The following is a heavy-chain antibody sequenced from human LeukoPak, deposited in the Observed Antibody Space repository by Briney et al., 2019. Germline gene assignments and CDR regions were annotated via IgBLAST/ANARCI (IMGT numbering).Heavy chain of an antibody. V-gene: IGHV1-8*01. CDR2: MNPNSGNT. J-gene: IGHJ6*02. Sequence: ASVKVSCKASGYTFTSYDINWVRQATGQGLEWMGWMNPNSGNTGYAQKFQGRVTMTRNTSISTDYMELSSLRSEDTAVYYCARVVRCFDWLSYGMDVWGQGTTVTVCS. CDR1: GYTFTSYD. D-gene: IGHD3-9*01. CDR3: ARVVRCFDWLSYGMDV.